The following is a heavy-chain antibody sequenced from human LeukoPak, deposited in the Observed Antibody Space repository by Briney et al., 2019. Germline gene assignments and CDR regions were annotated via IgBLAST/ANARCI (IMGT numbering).Heavy chain of an antibody. Sequence: SETLSLTCTVSGGSISGYYWSWIRQPAGKGLEWIGRIYNSGSTKYNPSLKSRVTMSVDTSKNQFSLKLNSVTAADTAVYYCARDKGRYCSGGSCYPDYWGQGTLVTVSS. D-gene: IGHD2-15*01. CDR3: ARDKGRYCSGGSCYPDY. CDR1: GGSISGYY. V-gene: IGHV4-4*07. J-gene: IGHJ4*02. CDR2: IYNSGST.